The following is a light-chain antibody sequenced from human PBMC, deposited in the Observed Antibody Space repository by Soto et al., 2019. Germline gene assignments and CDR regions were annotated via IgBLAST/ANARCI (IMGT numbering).Light chain of an antibody. CDR3: MQGSHWART. J-gene: IGKJ1*01. V-gene: IGKV2-30*01. CDR2: KVS. CDR1: QSLVNSDGNTY. Sequence: EVVMTPSPLSLPVTLGQPASISCRSSQSLVNSDGNTYLNWFHQRPGQSPRRLVYKVSNRDSGVTDRFRGIGTGTDFTLRIIRVEDEDVGVYYCMQGSHWARTFGQGTRVESK.